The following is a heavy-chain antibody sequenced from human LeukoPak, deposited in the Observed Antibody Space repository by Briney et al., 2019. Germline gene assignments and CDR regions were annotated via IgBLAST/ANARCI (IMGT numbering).Heavy chain of an antibody. CDR1: GFTFSSYA. CDR3: AKDSSYQAYYFDY. D-gene: IGHD2-2*01. V-gene: IGHV3-23*01. CDR2: ISGSGGST. Sequence: GGSLRLSCAASGFTFSSYAMSWVRQAPGKGLEWVSAISGSGGSTYYANSVKGQFTISRDNSKNTLYLQMNSLRAEDTAVYYCAKDSSYQAYYFDYWGQGTLVTVSS. J-gene: IGHJ4*02.